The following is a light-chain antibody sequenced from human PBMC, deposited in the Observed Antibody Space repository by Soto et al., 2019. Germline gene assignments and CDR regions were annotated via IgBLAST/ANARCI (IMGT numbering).Light chain of an antibody. CDR1: SSNIGINT. V-gene: IGLV1-44*01. Sequence: QSVLAQPPSASGTPGQRVTISCSGSSSNIGINTVNWYQQVPGKAPTLLIYTDNQRPSGVPDRFSGSKSGTSASLAISGLQSEDEADYYCAAWDDSLNGLYVFGTGTKVTVL. J-gene: IGLJ1*01. CDR3: AAWDDSLNGLYV. CDR2: TDN.